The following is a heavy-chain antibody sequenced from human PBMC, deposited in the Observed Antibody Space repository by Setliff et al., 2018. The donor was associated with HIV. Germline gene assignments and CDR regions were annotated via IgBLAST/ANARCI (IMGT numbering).Heavy chain of an antibody. CDR2: INPNSGGT. D-gene: IGHD2-2*01. Sequence: GASVKVSCQASGYTFTGYYMHWVRQAPGQGLEWMGWINPNSGGTNYAQTFQGRVTMTRDTSISTAYMELSRLRSDDTAVYYCARGDIIAVPAAIDMDVWGKGTTVTVSS. V-gene: IGHV1-2*02. J-gene: IGHJ6*03. CDR3: ARGDIIAVPAAIDMDV. CDR1: GYTFTGYY.